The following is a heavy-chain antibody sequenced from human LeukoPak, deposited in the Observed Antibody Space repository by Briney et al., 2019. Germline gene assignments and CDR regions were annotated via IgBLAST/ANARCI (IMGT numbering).Heavy chain of an antibody. Sequence: SETLTLTCTVSGGSISSGSYYWSWIRQPAGKGLEWIGRIYTSGSTNYNPSLKSRVTISVDTSKNQFSLKLSSVTAADTAVYYCARAPMTYYYYYMDVWGKGTTVTVSS. CDR2: IYTSGST. V-gene: IGHV4-61*02. CDR1: GGSISSGSYY. CDR3: ARAPMTYYYYYMDV. J-gene: IGHJ6*03. D-gene: IGHD3-22*01.